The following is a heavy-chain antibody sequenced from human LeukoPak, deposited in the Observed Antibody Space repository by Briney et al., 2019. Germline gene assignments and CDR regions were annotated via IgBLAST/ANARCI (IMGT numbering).Heavy chain of an antibody. CDR1: GDSMSSYY. V-gene: IGHV4-59*08. D-gene: IGHD6-25*01. Sequence: PSETLSLTCTVSGDSMSSYYWSWIRQPPGKGLEWIGHIYYSGSTDYNPPLKSRLTISVDTSKNQFSLQLSSVTAADTAVYFCARQNSGARLNVWGQGTTVTVSS. CDR3: ARQNSGARLNV. CDR2: IYYSGST. J-gene: IGHJ6*02.